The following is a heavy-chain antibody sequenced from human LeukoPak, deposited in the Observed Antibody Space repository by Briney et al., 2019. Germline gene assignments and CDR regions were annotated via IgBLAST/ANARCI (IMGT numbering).Heavy chain of an antibody. V-gene: IGHV4-59*01. CDR1: GGSISSYY. J-gene: IGHJ5*02. Sequence: SETLSLTCTVSGGSISSYYWSWIRQPPGKGLEWIGYIYYSGTTNYNPSLKSRVTMSVDTSKNQFSLRLNSVTPADTAVYYCARDWTNRYCSGGSCYPFNWFDPWGQGTLVTVSS. D-gene: IGHD2-15*01. CDR3: ARDWTNRYCSGGSCYPFNWFDP. CDR2: IYYSGTT.